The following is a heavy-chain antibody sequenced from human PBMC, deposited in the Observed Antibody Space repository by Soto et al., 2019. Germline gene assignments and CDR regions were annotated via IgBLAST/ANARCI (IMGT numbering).Heavy chain of an antibody. V-gene: IGHV3-23*01. CDR1: GFTFSTYA. Sequence: EVQLLESGGGLVQPGGSLRLSCAASGFTFSTYAMSWVRQAPGKGLEWVSSISDNGGAIYYAESVKGRFTISRDNSKDTLYLQMTSVRAEDTALYYCAKDQIGLQCRLDCWGQGTLVTVSS. CDR3: AKDQIGLQCRLDC. J-gene: IGHJ4*02. D-gene: IGHD4-4*01. CDR2: ISDNGGAI.